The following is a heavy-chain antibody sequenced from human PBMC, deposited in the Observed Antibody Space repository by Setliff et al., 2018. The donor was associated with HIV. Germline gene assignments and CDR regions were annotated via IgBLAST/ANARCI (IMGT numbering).Heavy chain of an antibody. CDR3: ARRPRGNYYASGSLRPIGAFDI. CDR2: IYPADSDT. CDR1: GYSFTSYW. J-gene: IGHJ3*02. V-gene: IGHV5-51*01. Sequence: GESLKISCKGSGYSFTSYWIAWVRQMPGKGLEWMGIIYPADSDTRYSPSFQGQVTISADKSISTAYLQWSSLKASDTAMYYCARRPRGNYYASGSLRPIGAFDIWGQGTMVTVSS. D-gene: IGHD3-10*01.